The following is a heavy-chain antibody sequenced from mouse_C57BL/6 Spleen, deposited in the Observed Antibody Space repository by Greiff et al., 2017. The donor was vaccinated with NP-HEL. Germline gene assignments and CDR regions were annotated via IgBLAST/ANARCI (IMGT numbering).Heavy chain of an antibody. CDR2: IDPEDGET. Sequence: EVQLQQSGAELVKPGASVKLSCTASGFNIKDYYMHWVKQRTEQGLEWIGRIDPEDGETKDAPKFQGKATITADTSSNTAYLQLSSLTSEDTAVYYCARWDYDLWFAYWGQGTLVTVSA. V-gene: IGHV14-2*01. J-gene: IGHJ3*01. CDR3: ARWDYDLWFAY. D-gene: IGHD2-4*01. CDR1: GFNIKDYY.